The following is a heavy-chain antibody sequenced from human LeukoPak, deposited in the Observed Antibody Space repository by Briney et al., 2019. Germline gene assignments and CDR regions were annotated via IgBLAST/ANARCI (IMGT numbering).Heavy chain of an antibody. CDR3: AGDGEDSYCDSSGYRGGYFDY. D-gene: IGHD3-22*01. CDR1: GFTFSSYA. V-gene: IGHV3-30*04. Sequence: GGSLRLSCAASGFTFSSYAMHWVRQAPGKGLEWVAVISYDGRNKYYADSVKGRFTISRDNSKNTLYLQMNSLRAEDTAVYYCAGDGEDSYCDSSGYRGGYFDYWGQGTLVTVSS. J-gene: IGHJ4*02. CDR2: ISYDGRNK.